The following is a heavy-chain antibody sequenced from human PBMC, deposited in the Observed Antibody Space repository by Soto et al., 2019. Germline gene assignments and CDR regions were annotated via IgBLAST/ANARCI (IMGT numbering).Heavy chain of an antibody. J-gene: IGHJ4*02. CDR2: IYYSGST. V-gene: IGHV4-31*03. CDR3: ARVQTIFGIITVFDY. D-gene: IGHD3-3*01. Sequence: QVQLQESGPGLVKPSQTLSLTCSVSGGSITSAGYYWSWFRQHPGQGLEWIGNIYYSGSTNYNPSLKSRVTISIDTSKNHFSLNLSSVTAADTAVYYCARVQTIFGIITVFDYWGQGTLVTVSS. CDR1: GGSITSAGYY.